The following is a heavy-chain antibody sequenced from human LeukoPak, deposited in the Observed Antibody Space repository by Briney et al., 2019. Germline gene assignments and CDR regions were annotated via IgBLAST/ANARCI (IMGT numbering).Heavy chain of an antibody. Sequence: PGGSLRLSCAASGFTFSKYAMSWVRQAPGKGLEWVSAISPSDGNTFYAASVKGRFTISRHNSKNTLSLQMNSLRAEDTALYYCAKDSSVPYGITDWGQGTLVTVSS. V-gene: IGHV3-23*01. J-gene: IGHJ4*02. CDR2: ISPSDGNT. D-gene: IGHD4-17*01. CDR3: AKDSSVPYGITD. CDR1: GFTFSKYA.